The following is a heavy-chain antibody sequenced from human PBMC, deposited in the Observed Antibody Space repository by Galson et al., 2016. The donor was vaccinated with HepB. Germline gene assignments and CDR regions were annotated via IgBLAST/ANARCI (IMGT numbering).Heavy chain of an antibody. CDR3: ARDWGSSGWYNWFDP. Sequence: SLRLSCAASGFSFSDYAIHWVRQAPGKGPEWLSIISYGYSIYYADSVKGRFTISRDNSKNTVYLQMNNLRREDTALYYCARDWGSSGWYNWFDPVGQGALVTVAS. CDR1: GFSFSDYA. J-gene: IGHJ5*02. V-gene: IGHV3-30*04. CDR2: ISYGYSI. D-gene: IGHD6-19*01.